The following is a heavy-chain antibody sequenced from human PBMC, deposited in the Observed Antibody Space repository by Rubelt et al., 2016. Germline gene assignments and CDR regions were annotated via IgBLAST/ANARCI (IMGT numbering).Heavy chain of an antibody. CDR3: ARLGYSSGWYYFDY. CDR2: IIPILGIA. V-gene: IGHV1-69*04. Sequence: QVQLVQSGAEVKKPGSSVKVSCKASGGTFSSYAISWVRQVPGQGLEWMGRIIPILGIANYAQKFQGRVTITRDTSASTAYMELSSLRSEDTAVYYCARLGYSSGWYYFDYWGQGTLVTVSS. D-gene: IGHD6-19*01. J-gene: IGHJ4*02. CDR1: GGTFSSYA.